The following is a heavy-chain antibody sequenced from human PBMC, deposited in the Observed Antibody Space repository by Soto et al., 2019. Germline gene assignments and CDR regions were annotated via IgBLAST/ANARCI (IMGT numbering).Heavy chain of an antibody. V-gene: IGHV3-73*01. Sequence: GGSLRLSCAASGFTFGASALQWVRQASGKGLEWLGRIGSKGETYATTYAASVKGRFTISRDDSKKTAYLQMNSLESEDTAVYYCAKGPYYYDSRSWFDPWGQGTLVTVSS. D-gene: IGHD3-22*01. J-gene: IGHJ5*02. CDR3: AKGPYYYDSRSWFDP. CDR2: IGSKGETYAT. CDR1: GFTFGASA.